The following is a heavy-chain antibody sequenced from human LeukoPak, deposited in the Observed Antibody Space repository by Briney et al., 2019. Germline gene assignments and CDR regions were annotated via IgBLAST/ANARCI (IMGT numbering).Heavy chain of an antibody. D-gene: IGHD3-3*01. Sequence: GGSLRLSCAASGFTFSSYGMHWVRQAPGKGLEWVAFIRYDGSNKYYADSVKGRFTISRDNAKNSLYLQMNSLRAEDTAVYYCARDYYDFWSGLPRFDYWGQGTLVTVSS. J-gene: IGHJ4*02. CDR1: GFTFSSYG. CDR2: IRYDGSNK. V-gene: IGHV3-30*02. CDR3: ARDYYDFWSGLPRFDY.